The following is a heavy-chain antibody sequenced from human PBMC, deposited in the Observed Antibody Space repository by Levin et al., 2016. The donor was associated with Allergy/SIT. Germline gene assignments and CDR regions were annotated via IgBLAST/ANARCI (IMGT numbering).Heavy chain of an antibody. CDR3: TRLTSNWSLGWFNY. D-gene: IGHD6-13*01. Sequence: SETLSLTCTVSGGSISSSDNYWGWIRQPPGKGLEWIASFYYGGSTYYNPSLRSRVILSVDTSKNEFSLRLTSVTAADTAVYYCTRLTSNWSLGWFNYWGQGTLVTVSS. V-gene: IGHV4-39*01. CDR1: GGSISSSDNY. CDR2: FYYGGST. J-gene: IGHJ4*02.